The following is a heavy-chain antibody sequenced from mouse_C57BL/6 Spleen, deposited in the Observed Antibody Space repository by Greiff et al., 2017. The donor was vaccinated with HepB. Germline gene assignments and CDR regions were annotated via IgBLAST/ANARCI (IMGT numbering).Heavy chain of an antibody. CDR3: AGRGLEEYFDV. CDR1: GYTFTSYW. D-gene: IGHD2-13*01. CDR2: INPSSGYT. Sequence: QVQLQQSGAELVKPGASVKLSCKASGYTFTSYWMHWVKQRPGQGLEWIGYINPSSGYTKYNQKFKDKATLTADKSSSTAYMQLSSLTYEDSAVYYCAGRGLEEYFDVWGTGTTVTVSS. V-gene: IGHV1-7*01. J-gene: IGHJ1*03.